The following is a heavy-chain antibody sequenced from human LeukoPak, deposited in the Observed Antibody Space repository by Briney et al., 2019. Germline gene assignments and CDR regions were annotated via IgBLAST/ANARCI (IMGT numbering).Heavy chain of an antibody. CDR1: GGSISSGGYS. CDR2: IYHSGST. D-gene: IGHD3-3*01. Sequence: PSQTLSLTCAVSGGSISSGGYSWSWIRQPPGKGLEWIGYIYHSGSTYYNPSLKSRVTISVDTSKNQFSLKLSSVTAADTAVYYCARGVDFWSGYRYDYYYYGMDVWGQGTTVTVSS. J-gene: IGHJ6*02. CDR3: ARGVDFWSGYRYDYYYYGMDV. V-gene: IGHV4-30-2*01.